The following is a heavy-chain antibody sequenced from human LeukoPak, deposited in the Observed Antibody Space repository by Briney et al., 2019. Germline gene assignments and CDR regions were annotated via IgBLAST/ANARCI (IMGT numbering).Heavy chain of an antibody. Sequence: GASVKVSCKASGYTFTSYYMHWVRQAPGQGLEGMGIINPSGGSTSYAQKFQGRVTMTRDMSTSTVYMELSSLRSEDTAVYYCARDLGYCSGGSCYPYYYMDVWGKGTTVTVSS. V-gene: IGHV1-46*01. J-gene: IGHJ6*03. D-gene: IGHD2-15*01. CDR1: GYTFTSYY. CDR2: INPSGGST. CDR3: ARDLGYCSGGSCYPYYYMDV.